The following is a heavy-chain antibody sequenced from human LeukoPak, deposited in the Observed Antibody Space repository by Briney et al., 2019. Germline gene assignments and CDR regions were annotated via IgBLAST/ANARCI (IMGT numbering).Heavy chain of an antibody. CDR1: GYTFTGYY. CDR3: ANSYYDILTGSPRHYYYYYGMDV. D-gene: IGHD3-9*01. V-gene: IGHV1-2*02. J-gene: IGHJ6*02. Sequence: VASVKVSCKASGYTFTGYYMHWVRQAPGQGLEWMGWINPNSGGTNYAQKFQGRVTMTRDTSISTAYMELSRLRSDDTAVYYCANSYYDILTGSPRHYYYYYGMDVWGQGTLVTVSS. CDR2: INPNSGGT.